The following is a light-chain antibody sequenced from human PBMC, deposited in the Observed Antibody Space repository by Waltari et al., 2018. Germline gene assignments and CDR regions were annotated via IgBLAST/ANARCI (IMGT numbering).Light chain of an antibody. J-gene: IGKJ5*01. CDR2: HAS. V-gene: IGKV3-20*01. CDR3: QQYGSSSIT. CDR1: QGISSSY. Sequence: DIVLTQSPGTLSLSPGESVTLSCRASQGISSSYVAWYQQKSGQAPRLIMYHASTRATGIPDRFSGRGSVRDFTLTISGLEPEDCAVYYCQQYGSSSITFGQGTRLDIK.